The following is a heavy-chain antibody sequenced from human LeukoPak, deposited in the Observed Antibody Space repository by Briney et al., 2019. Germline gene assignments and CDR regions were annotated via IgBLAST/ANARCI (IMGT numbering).Heavy chain of an antibody. D-gene: IGHD3-22*01. CDR3: VREGSYYDSSGSYYVYYFDY. Sequence: GGSLRLSCAASGLTFNSYSMNWVRQAPGKGLEWVSHISSSSDTIFYADSVKGRFTISRDDAKNSLYLQMNSLRAEDTAVYYCVREGSYYDSSGSYYVYYFDYWGQGTLVTVSS. J-gene: IGHJ4*02. CDR1: GLTFNSYS. CDR2: ISSSSDTI. V-gene: IGHV3-48*04.